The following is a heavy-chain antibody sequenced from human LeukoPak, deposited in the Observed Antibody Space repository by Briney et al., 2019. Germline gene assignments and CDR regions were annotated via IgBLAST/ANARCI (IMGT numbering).Heavy chain of an antibody. CDR1: GYSISSHYF. CDR3: ARVKVGTTSGFDS. CDR2: IDHSGTT. D-gene: IGHD1-26*01. J-gene: IGHJ4*02. V-gene: IGHV4-38-2*01. Sequence: SETLSLTCAVSGYSISSHYFWGWIRQPPGKGLEWIGSIDHSGTTYYNPSLKSRVTISVDTSKNQLSLKLSSVTASDTGVYYCARVKVGTTSGFDSWGQGTLVTVSS.